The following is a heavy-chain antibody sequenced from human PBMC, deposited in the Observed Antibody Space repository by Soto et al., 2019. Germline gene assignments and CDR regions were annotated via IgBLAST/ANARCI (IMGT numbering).Heavy chain of an antibody. D-gene: IGHD1-26*01. CDR2: INPNSGGT. CDR1: GYTFTGYY. CDR3: SRTKHSGSYFFFDYFDY. J-gene: IGHJ4*02. Sequence: GASVKVSCKASGYTFTGYYMHWVRQAPGQGLEWMGWINPNSGGTNYAQKFQGWVTMTSDTSISTAYMELSSLRSDDTAVYYCSRTKHSGSYFFFDYFDYWGQGTLVTVSS. V-gene: IGHV1-2*04.